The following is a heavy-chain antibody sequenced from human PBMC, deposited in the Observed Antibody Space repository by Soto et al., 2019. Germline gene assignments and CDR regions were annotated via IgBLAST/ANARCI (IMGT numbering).Heavy chain of an antibody. CDR3: ARGFEDYDYVWGSYQVGWFDL. V-gene: IGHV4-61*01. CDR2: IYYSGST. D-gene: IGHD3-16*02. CDR1: GGSVSSGSYY. J-gene: IGHJ5*02. Sequence: QVPLQESGPGLVKPSETLSLTCTVSGGSVSSGSYYWSWIRQPPGKGLEWIGYIYYSGSTNYNPSLKSVVPISVDTSKNQFSLKLSSVTAADTAVYYCARGFEDYDYVWGSYQVGWFDLWGQGTLVTVSS.